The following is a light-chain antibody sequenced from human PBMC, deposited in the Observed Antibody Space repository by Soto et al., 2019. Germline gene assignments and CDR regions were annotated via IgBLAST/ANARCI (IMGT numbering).Light chain of an antibody. Sequence: DFVVTQYPLSLPVTLGQPASMSCKSSQSLLHITGETFLFWYLQKPVQSPQLLIYEVSTRVSGVPDRFSGSGSGTDFTLEISRVETDDVGIYYCTQSTQRPPPFGQGTRLEIK. V-gene: IGKV2D-29*02. J-gene: IGKJ5*01. CDR3: TQSTQRPPP. CDR1: QSLLHITGETF. CDR2: EVS.